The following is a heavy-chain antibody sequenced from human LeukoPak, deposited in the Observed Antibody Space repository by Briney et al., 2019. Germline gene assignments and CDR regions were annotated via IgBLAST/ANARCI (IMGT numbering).Heavy chain of an antibody. V-gene: IGHV3-48*01. D-gene: IGHD1-1*01. CDR1: GFTFSSYS. CDR2: ISRTTSPI. CDR3: ARDPDNGGCFYY. Sequence: GGSLRLSCAASGFTFSSYSVNWVRQAPGKGPEWLSYISRTTSPIYYAASVKGRFTISRDNVKNSLYMQMNSLRAEHAAVYYCARDPDNGGCFYYWGQGTLVTVSS. J-gene: IGHJ4*02.